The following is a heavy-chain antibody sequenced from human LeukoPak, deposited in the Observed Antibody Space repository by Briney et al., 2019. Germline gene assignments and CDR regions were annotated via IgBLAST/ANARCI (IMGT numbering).Heavy chain of an antibody. CDR2: IYYSGST. CDR1: GGSMSRNN. Sequence: SETLSLTWTDPGGSMSRNNWNWVRQPPGKGLEWIGFIYYSGSTNYNPSLKSRVTISVDTSKNQLSLKLSSVTAADTAVYYCAREPGFDSSGYLNWFDPWGQGTLVTVSS. D-gene: IGHD3-22*01. CDR3: AREPGFDSSGYLNWFDP. J-gene: IGHJ5*02. V-gene: IGHV4-59*01.